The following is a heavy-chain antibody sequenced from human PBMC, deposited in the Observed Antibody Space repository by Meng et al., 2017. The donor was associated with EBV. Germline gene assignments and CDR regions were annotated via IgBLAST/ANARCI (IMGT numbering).Heavy chain of an antibody. CDR3: VRGPPVGVPGPGDY. V-gene: IGHV1-3*01. J-gene: IGHJ4*02. Sequence: VHLLHAGAAVKDPWALWGVSCTASGYAFTSYILHWVCQAPGQGLEWMGWINVGVGYTKYCQKFQGRVTISSDTSATTGYMELSSLRSEDTAVYYCVRGPPVGVPGPGDYWGQGTLVTVSS. CDR1: GYAFTSYI. CDR2: INVGVGYT. D-gene: IGHD2-21*01.